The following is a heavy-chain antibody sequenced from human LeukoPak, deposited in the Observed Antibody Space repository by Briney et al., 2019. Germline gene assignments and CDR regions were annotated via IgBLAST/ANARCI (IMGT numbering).Heavy chain of an antibody. Sequence: GGSLRLSCAASGYTFSSYWMSWVRQAPGKGLEWVANIKQYGSEKYYVDSVKGRFTISRDNAMNSLYLQMNSLRAEDTAVYYCARDNMRDGGITAAGTDYWGQGTLVTVSS. V-gene: IGHV3-7*01. CDR3: ARDNMRDGGITAAGTDY. CDR1: GYTFSSYW. D-gene: IGHD6-13*01. J-gene: IGHJ4*02. CDR2: IKQYGSEK.